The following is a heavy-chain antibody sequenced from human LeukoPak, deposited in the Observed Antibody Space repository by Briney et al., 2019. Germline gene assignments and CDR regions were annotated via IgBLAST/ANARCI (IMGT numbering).Heavy chain of an antibody. CDR1: GYTFTSYD. CDR3: ARGLWDPKQRPLNWFDP. CDR2: MNPNSGNT. D-gene: IGHD1-1*01. Sequence: ASVKVSCKASGYTFTSYDINWVRQATGQGLEWMGWMNPNSGNTGYAQKFQGRVTITRNTSISTAYMELSSLRSEDTAVYYCARGLWDPKQRPLNWFDPWGQGTLVTVSS. J-gene: IGHJ5*02. V-gene: IGHV1-8*03.